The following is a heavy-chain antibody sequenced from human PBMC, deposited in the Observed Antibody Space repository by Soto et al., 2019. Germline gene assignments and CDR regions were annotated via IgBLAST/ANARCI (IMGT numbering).Heavy chain of an antibody. D-gene: IGHD1-26*01. Sequence: PSETLSLTCTVSGGSISSYYWSWIRQPPGRGLEWIGYIYYSGSTNYNPSLKSRVTISVDTSKNQFSLTVTSVTAADTAVYYCAKDLPGELLPTCFDPWGQGTLVTVSS. CDR2: IYYSGST. CDR3: AKDLPGELLPTCFDP. V-gene: IGHV4-59*08. J-gene: IGHJ5*02. CDR1: GGSISSYY.